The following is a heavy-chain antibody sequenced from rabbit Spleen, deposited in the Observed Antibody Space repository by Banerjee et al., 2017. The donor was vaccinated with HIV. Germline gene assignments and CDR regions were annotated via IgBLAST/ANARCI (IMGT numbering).Heavy chain of an antibody. Sequence: QLKESGGGLVQPGGSLKLSCKASGFDFSSYYMSWVRQAPGKGLEWIGYIDPVFGSAYDASWVNGRFSISRENTQNTVSLQLNSLTAADTATYFCARGGGLWGPGTLVTVS. V-gene: IGHV1S7*01. CDR1: GFDFSSYY. J-gene: IGHJ4*01. CDR2: IDPVFGSA. CDR3: ARGGGL.